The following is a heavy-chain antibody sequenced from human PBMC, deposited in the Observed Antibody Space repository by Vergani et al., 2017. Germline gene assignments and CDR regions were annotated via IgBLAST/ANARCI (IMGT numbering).Heavy chain of an antibody. CDR2: ISYDGSNK. D-gene: IGHD3-3*01. V-gene: IGHV3-30*18. CDR1: GFTFSNFG. CDR3: AKVSSDFWSGQGAFDI. Sequence: QVHLVESGGGVVQPGRSLRLSCAASGFTFSNFGMHWIRQAPGKGLEWLAVISYDGSNKYYADSVKGRFTISRDNSKNTLYLQMNSLRAEDTAVYYCAKVSSDFWSGQGAFDIWGQGTMVTVSS. J-gene: IGHJ3*02.